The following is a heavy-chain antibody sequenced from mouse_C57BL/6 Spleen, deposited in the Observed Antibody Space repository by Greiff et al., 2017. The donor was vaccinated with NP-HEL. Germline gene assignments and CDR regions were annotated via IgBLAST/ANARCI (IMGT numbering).Heavy chain of an antibody. V-gene: IGHV5-17*01. J-gene: IGHJ1*03. Sequence: EVHLVESGGGLVKPGGSLKLSCAASGFTFSDYGMHWVRQAPEKGLEWVAYISSGSSTIYYADTVKGRFTISRDNAKNTLFLQMTSLRSEDTAMYYCARQDYYGGYFDVWGTRTTVTVSS. CDR1: GFTFSDYG. CDR2: ISSGSSTI. D-gene: IGHD1-1*01. CDR3: ARQDYYGGYFDV.